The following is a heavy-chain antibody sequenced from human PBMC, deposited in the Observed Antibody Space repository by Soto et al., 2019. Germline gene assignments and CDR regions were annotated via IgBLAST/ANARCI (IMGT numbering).Heavy chain of an antibody. CDR3: ARLGNRVNYGMDV. Sequence: PSETLSLTCSVSGGSISSFYWTWIRQSPGKGLEWIGYIYYSGSTNYNSALRSRVTISLDMSKNQFSLNLTSVSAADTAVYYCARLGNRVNYGMDVWGQGTTVTVSS. CDR1: GGSISSFY. J-gene: IGHJ6*02. V-gene: IGHV4-59*01. CDR2: IYYSGST. D-gene: IGHD2-21*01.